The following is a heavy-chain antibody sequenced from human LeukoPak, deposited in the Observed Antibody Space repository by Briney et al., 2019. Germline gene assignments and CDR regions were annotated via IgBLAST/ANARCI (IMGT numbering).Heavy chain of an antibody. Sequence: SSETLSLTCIVSGDSISSSSYYGGWIRQPPGKGLEWIGSIYYSGSTYYNPSLKSRVTISVDKSKNQFSLKLSSVTAADTAVYYCARWYSSGWYGNFDYWGQGTLVTVSS. CDR1: GDSISSSSYY. V-gene: IGHV4-39*07. CDR2: IYYSGST. CDR3: ARWYSSGWYGNFDY. J-gene: IGHJ4*02. D-gene: IGHD6-19*01.